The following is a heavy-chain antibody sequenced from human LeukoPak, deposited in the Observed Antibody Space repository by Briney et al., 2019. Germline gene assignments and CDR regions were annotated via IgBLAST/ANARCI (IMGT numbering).Heavy chain of an antibody. J-gene: IGHJ2*01. CDR3: TVRGPGGFDL. CDR1: GYTFTTYD. D-gene: IGHD1-14*01. CDR2: MNPNSDNT. V-gene: IGHV1-8*01. Sequence: AASVKVSCKASGYTFTTYDFNWVRQAAGQGLEWMGWMNPNSDNTGYAQRFQGRVAMTRDTSIGTAYMELSSLRSEDTAVYFCTVRGPGGFDLWGRGTPVTVSS.